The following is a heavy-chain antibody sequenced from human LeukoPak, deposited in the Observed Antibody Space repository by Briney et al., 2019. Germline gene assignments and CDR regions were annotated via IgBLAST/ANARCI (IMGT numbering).Heavy chain of an antibody. D-gene: IGHD3-3*01. Sequence: SETLSLTCTVSSGSISSSSYYWGWTRQPPGRGLEWIGSLYYSGSTYYNPSLKSRVTISVDTSKNQFSLKLSSVTAADTAVYYCARHPWDFWSGYPFDYWGQGTLVTVSS. CDR2: LYYSGST. CDR1: SGSISSSSYY. CDR3: ARHPWDFWSGYPFDY. V-gene: IGHV4-39*01. J-gene: IGHJ4*02.